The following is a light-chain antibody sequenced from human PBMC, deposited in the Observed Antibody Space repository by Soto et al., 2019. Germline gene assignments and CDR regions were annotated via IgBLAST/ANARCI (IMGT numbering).Light chain of an antibody. CDR1: QSISAY. Sequence: EIVLTQSPATLSLSPGERAILYCRTSQSISAYLAWYQQKPGLPPRLLIYDGSNRATGVPARFSGSGSGTDFTLTISRLEPEDFAVYYCQQYGSSGTFGQGTKVDIK. CDR2: DGS. CDR3: QQYGSSGT. V-gene: IGKV3D-20*01. J-gene: IGKJ1*01.